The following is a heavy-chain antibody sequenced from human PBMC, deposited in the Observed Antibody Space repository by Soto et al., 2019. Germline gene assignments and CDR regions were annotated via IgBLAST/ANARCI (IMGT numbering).Heavy chain of an antibody. Sequence: ETMPVTNTVSDGSSSGFYCRRILQTTGKVLEWVGYIHYSGSTNYNPSLKSRVTMSVDSAKNQFSLQLSSVTAADTAVYFFTEYRGTGAEGSSLAYWGKRALVTVSS. J-gene: IGHJ4*02. CDR2: IHYSGST. D-gene: IGHD2-2*01. V-gene: IGHV4-59*01. CDR3: TEYRGTGAEGSSLAY. CDR1: DGSSSGFY.